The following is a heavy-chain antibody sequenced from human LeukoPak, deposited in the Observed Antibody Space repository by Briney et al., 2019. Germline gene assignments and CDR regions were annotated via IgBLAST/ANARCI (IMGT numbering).Heavy chain of an antibody. D-gene: IGHD6-19*01. CDR2: ISSSSSYI. CDR3: ARSTVAATVAFDI. V-gene: IGHV3-21*01. CDR1: GSTFSSYT. J-gene: IGHJ3*02. Sequence: GGSLRLSCGASGSTFSSYTMNWVRQAPGKGLEWVSSISSSSSYIYYADSVKGRFTISRDNAKNSLYLQMNSLGAEDTAVYYCARSTVAATVAFDIWGQGTMVTVSS.